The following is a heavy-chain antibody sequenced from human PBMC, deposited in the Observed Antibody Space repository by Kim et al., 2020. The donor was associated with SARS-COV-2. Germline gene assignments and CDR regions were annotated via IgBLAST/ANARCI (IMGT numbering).Heavy chain of an antibody. V-gene: IGHV3-30*18. Sequence: GGSLRLSCAASGFTFSSYGMHWVRQAPGKGLEWVAVISYDGSNKYYADSVKGRFTISRDNSKNTLYLQMNSLRAEDTAVYYCANGRTLWTTDYFDYWGQGTLVTVSS. D-gene: IGHD5-18*01. CDR3: ANGRTLWTTDYFDY. CDR1: GFTFSSYG. CDR2: ISYDGSNK. J-gene: IGHJ4*02.